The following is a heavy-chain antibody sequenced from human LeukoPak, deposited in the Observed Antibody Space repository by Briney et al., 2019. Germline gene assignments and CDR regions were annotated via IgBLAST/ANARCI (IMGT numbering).Heavy chain of an antibody. CDR2: INIGVSDT. CDR3: ARGMATVTGPFDS. V-gene: IGHV3-74*01. CDR1: GFTFSSYW. Sequence: GGSLRLSCAASGFTFSSYWMHWVRQASGKGLMWVSRINIGVSDTLYADSVKGRFTISRDNAKNTLYLQMNSLRAEDTAVYYCARGMATVTGPFDSWGQGTLVTVSS. J-gene: IGHJ4*02. D-gene: IGHD4-17*01.